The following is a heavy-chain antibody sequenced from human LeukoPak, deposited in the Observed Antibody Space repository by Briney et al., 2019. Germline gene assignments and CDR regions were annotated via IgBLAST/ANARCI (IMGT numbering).Heavy chain of an antibody. V-gene: IGHV3-74*01. J-gene: IGHJ4*02. CDR1: GFIFSSYW. CDR2: INSDGSST. CDR3: ARAGGNPFKTLDY. Sequence: PGRSLRLSCAASGFIFSSYWMHWVRQAPGKGLVWVSRINSDGSSTSYADSVKGRFTISRDNAKNTLYLQMNSLRAEDTAVYYCARAGGNPFKTLDYWGQGTLVTVSS. D-gene: IGHD4-23*01.